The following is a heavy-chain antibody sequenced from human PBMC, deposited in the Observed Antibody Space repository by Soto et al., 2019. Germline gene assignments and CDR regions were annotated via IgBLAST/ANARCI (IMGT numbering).Heavy chain of an antibody. Sequence: WIWIRQPPGKGLEWMGYIYYSGTTTNYNPSLKSRVTLSVDTSKNQFSLKLRSVTAADTAVYYCARLGGSYAVPHFDYWGQGTLVTVSS. D-gene: IGHD1-26*01. J-gene: IGHJ4*02. CDR2: IYYSGTT. V-gene: IGHV4-59*08. CDR3: ARLGGSYAVPHFDY.